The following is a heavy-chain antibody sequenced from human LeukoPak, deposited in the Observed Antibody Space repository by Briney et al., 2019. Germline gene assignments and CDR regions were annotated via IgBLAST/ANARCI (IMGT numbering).Heavy chain of an antibody. Sequence: SQTLSLTCAVSGGSISSGGYSWSWIRQPPGKGLEWIGYIYHSGSTYYNPSLKSRVTISVDRSKNQFSLELSSVTAADTAVYYCARGPSLATISGWIWPHNYYYYGMDVWGQGTTVTVSS. V-gene: IGHV4-30-2*01. J-gene: IGHJ6*02. CDR1: GGSISSGGYS. CDR2: IYHSGST. CDR3: ARGPSLATISGWIWPHNYYYYGMDV. D-gene: IGHD5-12*01.